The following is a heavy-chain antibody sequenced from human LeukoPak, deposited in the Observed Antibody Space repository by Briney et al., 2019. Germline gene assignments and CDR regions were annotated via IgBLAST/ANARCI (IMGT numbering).Heavy chain of an antibody. D-gene: IGHD3-16*01. CDR1: GYSISNGYY. V-gene: IGHV4-38-2*02. CDR3: ASGGNDPGTSDY. J-gene: IGHJ4*02. Sequence: PSETLSLTYTVSGYSISNGYYWGWIRQPPGKGLEWIGSIYHSASTYYNPSLKSRVTISVDTSKNQFSLKLSSVTAADTAVYYCASGGNDPGTSDYWGQGTLVTVSS. CDR2: IYHSAST.